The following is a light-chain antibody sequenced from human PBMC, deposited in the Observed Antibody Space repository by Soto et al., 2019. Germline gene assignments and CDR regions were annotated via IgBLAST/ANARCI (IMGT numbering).Light chain of an antibody. CDR1: QSVSSY. CDR2: DAS. Sequence: EIVLTQSPATLSLSPGERATLSCRASQSVSSYLAWYQQKPGQAPRLLIYDASNRATGIPARFSGSGSGTDFTLTISSLEPEDFAVYYCQQRSNWPPFTFGPGNKVDLK. CDR3: QQRSNWPPFT. V-gene: IGKV3-11*01. J-gene: IGKJ3*01.